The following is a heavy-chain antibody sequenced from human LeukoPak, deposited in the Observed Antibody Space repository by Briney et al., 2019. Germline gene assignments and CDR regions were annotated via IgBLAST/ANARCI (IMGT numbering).Heavy chain of an antibody. CDR1: GYSFTSYQ. CDR3: ERAFTVRGVSCAFDI. Sequence: ASVKVSCKASGYSFTSYQVHWVRQAPGQGLEWMGIINPSGYSTSYAQKFQGRVTMTRDTSTSTVYMEVSSLTDEDTAVYYCERAFTVRGVSCAFDIWGQGTVVTVSS. D-gene: IGHD3-10*01. CDR2: INPSGYST. V-gene: IGHV1-46*01. J-gene: IGHJ3*02.